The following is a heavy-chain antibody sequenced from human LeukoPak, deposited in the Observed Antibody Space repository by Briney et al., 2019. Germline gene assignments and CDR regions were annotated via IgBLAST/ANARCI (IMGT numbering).Heavy chain of an antibody. Sequence: PGGSLRLSCAASGFTFSSYSMNWVRRAPGKGLEWVSSISSSSSYIYYADSVKGRFTISRDNAKNSLYLQMNSLRAEDTAVYYCARDRPGIAAALLDYWGQGTLVTVSS. J-gene: IGHJ4*02. CDR2: ISSSSSYI. D-gene: IGHD6-13*01. V-gene: IGHV3-21*01. CDR1: GFTFSSYS. CDR3: ARDRPGIAAALLDY.